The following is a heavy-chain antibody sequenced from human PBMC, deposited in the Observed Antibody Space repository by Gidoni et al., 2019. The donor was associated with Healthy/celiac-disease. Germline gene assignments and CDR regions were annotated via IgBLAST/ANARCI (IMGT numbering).Heavy chain of an antibody. V-gene: IGHV3-30*04. J-gene: IGHJ4*02. CDR1: GFTFSSYA. CDR3: ARTAASSGGWYDY. Sequence: QVQLVESGGGVVQPGRSLSLSCAASGFTFSSYAMHWVRQAPGKGLEWVAVISYDGSNKYYADSVKGRFTISRDNSKNTLYLQMNSLRAEDTAVYYCARTAASSGGWYDYWGQGTLVTVSS. CDR2: ISYDGSNK. D-gene: IGHD6-19*01.